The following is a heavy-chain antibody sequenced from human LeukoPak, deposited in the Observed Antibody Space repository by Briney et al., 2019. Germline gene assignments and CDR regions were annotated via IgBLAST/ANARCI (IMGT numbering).Heavy chain of an antibody. CDR2: IWYDGSNK. D-gene: IGHD3-3*01. Sequence: GGSLRLSCAASGFTFSSAWMNWVRQAPGKGLEWVAVIWYDGSNKYYADSVKGRFTISRDNSKNTLYLQMNSLRAEDTAVYYCAREYYDFWSGYSGWFDPWGQGTLVTVSS. J-gene: IGHJ5*02. V-gene: IGHV3-33*08. CDR3: AREYYDFWSGYSGWFDP. CDR1: GFTFSSAW.